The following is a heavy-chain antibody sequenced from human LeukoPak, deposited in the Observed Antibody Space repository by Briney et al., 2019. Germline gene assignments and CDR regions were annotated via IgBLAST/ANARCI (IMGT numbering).Heavy chain of an antibody. J-gene: IGHJ4*02. D-gene: IGHD4-23*01. Sequence: SETLSLTCTVSGGSISSSSYYWGWIRQPPGKGLEWIGSIYYSGSTYYIPSLKSRVTISVDTSKNQFSLKLSSVTAADTAVYYCARGLRWNRRFDYWGQGTLVTVSS. CDR3: ARGLRWNRRFDY. V-gene: IGHV4-39*01. CDR2: IYYSGST. CDR1: GGSISSSSYY.